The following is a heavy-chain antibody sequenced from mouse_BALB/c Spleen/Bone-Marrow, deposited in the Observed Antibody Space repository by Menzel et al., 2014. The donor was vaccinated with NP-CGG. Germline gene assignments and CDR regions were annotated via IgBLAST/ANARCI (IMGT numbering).Heavy chain of an antibody. CDR3: SRGRRDALDY. Sequence: QVQLQQSGAELVKPGASVKLSCKASGYTFTSYYMYCVKQRPGQGLEWFGEINPSNGGTNFNEKFKNKATLTVDKSSSTAYMQLSSLTSEDSAVYYCSRGRRDALDYWGQETSVTVSS. V-gene: IGHV1S81*02. CDR1: GYTFTSYY. J-gene: IGHJ4*01. CDR2: INPSNGGT.